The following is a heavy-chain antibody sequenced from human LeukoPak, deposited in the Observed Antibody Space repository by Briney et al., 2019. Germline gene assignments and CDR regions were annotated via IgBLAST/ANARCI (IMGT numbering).Heavy chain of an antibody. D-gene: IGHD3-22*01. CDR1: GFPFSSYR. CDR3: ARDETYDYESNGYLDF. Sequence: GGSLRLSCAASGFPFSSYRMSWVRQAPGKGLEWVANIRHDGSETYYVDSLRGRFTISRDNAKNLVYLQMSSLRAEDTAIHYCARDETYDYESNGYLDFWGQGTVVTVSS. CDR2: IRHDGSET. V-gene: IGHV3-7*01. J-gene: IGHJ4*02.